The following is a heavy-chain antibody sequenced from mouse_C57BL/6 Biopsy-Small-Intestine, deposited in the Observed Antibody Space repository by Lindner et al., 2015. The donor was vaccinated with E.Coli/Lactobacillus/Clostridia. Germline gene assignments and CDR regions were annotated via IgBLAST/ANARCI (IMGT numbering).Heavy chain of an antibody. J-gene: IGHJ4*01. CDR3: ARRNSNYDAMDY. CDR1: GYAFSSSW. V-gene: IGHV1-82*01. CDR2: IYPGDGDT. Sequence: VQLQESGPELVKPGASVKISCKASGYAFSSSWMNWVKQRPGKGLEWIGRIYPGDGDTNYNGKFKGKATLTADKSSSTAYMQLSSLTSEDSAVYFYARRNSNYDAMDYWGQGTSVTVSS. D-gene: IGHD2-5*01.